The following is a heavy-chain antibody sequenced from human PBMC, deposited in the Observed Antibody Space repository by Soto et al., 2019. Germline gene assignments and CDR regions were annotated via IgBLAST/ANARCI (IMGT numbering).Heavy chain of an antibody. D-gene: IGHD6-19*01. CDR1: GDSLSGTYW. CDR2: ISYSGTT. Sequence: QVQLQESGPGLVKPSETLSLTCAVSGDSLSGTYWWSWVRQAPGGGLQWIGEISYSGTTHYDPSLMSRVTISMDKPRSEFSLTLISVTAADSASYYCARHILVTGTRGFDFWGQGILVTVSS. V-gene: IGHV4-4*02. J-gene: IGHJ4*02. CDR3: ARHILVTGTRGFDF.